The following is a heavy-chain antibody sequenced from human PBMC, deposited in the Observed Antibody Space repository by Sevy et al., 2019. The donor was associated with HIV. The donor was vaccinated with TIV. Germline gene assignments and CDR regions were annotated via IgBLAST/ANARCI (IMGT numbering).Heavy chain of an antibody. CDR1: GGSFNGYY. D-gene: IGHD6-13*01. CDR3: ARGSSQQPPSEDFDY. J-gene: IGHJ4*02. CDR2: INHSGST. V-gene: IGHV4-34*01. Sequence: SETLSLTCAVYGGSFNGYYWTWIRQPPGKGLEWIGEINHSGSTNYNPSLKSRVTISVDTSKNQFSLKLTSVTAADTAVYYCARGSSQQPPSEDFDYWGQGALVTVSS.